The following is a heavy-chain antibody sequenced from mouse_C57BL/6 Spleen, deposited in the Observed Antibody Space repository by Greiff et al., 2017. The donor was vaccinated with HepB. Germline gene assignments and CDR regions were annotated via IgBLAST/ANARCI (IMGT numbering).Heavy chain of an antibody. Sequence: VQLQQPGAELVKPGASVKLSCKASGYTFTSYWMQWVKQRPGQGLEWIGEIDPSDSYTNYNQKFKGKATLTVDTSSSTAYMQLSSLTSEDSAVYYCARWKGYGNYEDYFDDWGQGTTLTVSS. CDR3: ARWKGYGNYEDYFDD. CDR1: GYTFTSYW. CDR2: IDPSDSYT. V-gene: IGHV1-50*01. D-gene: IGHD2-1*01. J-gene: IGHJ2*01.